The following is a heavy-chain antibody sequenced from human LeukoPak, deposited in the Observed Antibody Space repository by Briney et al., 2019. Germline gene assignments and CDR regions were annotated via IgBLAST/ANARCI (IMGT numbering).Heavy chain of an antibody. CDR3: ARDSGLARPGYYYYGMDV. V-gene: IGHV4-59*01. J-gene: IGHJ6*02. D-gene: IGHD6-19*01. Sequence: SETLSLTCTVSGGSISSYYWSWIRQPPWKGLEWIGDIYYSGSTNYNPSLKSRVTISVDTSKNQFSLKLSSVTAADTAVYYCARDSGLARPGYYYYGMDVWGQGTTVTVSS. CDR1: GGSISSYY. CDR2: IYYSGST.